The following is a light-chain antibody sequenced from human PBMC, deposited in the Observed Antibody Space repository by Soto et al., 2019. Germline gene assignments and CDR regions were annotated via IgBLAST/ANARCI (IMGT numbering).Light chain of an antibody. J-gene: IGKJ1*01. V-gene: IGKV3-20*01. CDR2: RVF. CDR1: QSVGES. CDR3: QQFGGSPRT. Sequence: EIVLTQSPGTLSLSPGERATLSCRASQSVGESLVWYQQKPGQAPRLLIYRVFNRATGIPDRVSGSGSGTDFTLTISRLEPEDFAVYYCQQFGGSPRTFGRGTKVDI.